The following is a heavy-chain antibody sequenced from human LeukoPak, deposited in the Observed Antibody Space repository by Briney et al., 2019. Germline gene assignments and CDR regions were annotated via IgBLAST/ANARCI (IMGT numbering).Heavy chain of an antibody. J-gene: IGHJ4*02. Sequence: SETLSLTCTVSGGSISSGSYYWSWIRQPAGKGLEWIGRIYTSGSTNYNPSLKSRVTISVDTSKNQFSLKLSSVTAADTAVYYCARSIARGGIDYWGQGTLVTVSS. CDR2: IYTSGST. CDR3: ARSIARGGIDY. D-gene: IGHD2-15*01. CDR1: GGSISSGSYY. V-gene: IGHV4-61*02.